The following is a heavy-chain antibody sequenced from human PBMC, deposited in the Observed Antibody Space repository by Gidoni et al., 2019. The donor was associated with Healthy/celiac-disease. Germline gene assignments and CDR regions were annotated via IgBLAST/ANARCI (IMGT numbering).Heavy chain of an antibody. Sequence: EVQLVESGGVVVQPGGSLRLSCAASGFTFDDYAMHWVRQAPGKGLEWVSLSSWDCGSTYYADSVKGRFTISRDNSKNSLYLQMNSLRAEDTALYYCAKGDWNSLYGMDVWGQGTTVTVSS. CDR2: SSWDCGST. CDR1: GFTFDDYA. CDR3: AKGDWNSLYGMDV. D-gene: IGHD1-7*01. J-gene: IGHJ6*02. V-gene: IGHV3-43D*03.